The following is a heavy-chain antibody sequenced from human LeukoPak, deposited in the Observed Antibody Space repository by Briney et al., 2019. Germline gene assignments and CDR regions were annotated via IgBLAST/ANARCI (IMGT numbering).Heavy chain of an antibody. CDR2: INHSGRT. CDR3: ARYYDSSGYYYHDY. D-gene: IGHD3-22*01. Sequence: SETLSLTCAVYGGSFSGYYWSWIRQPPGKGLEWIGEINHSGRTNYNPSLKSRVTISVDTSKNQFSLKLSSVTAADTAVYYCARYYDSSGYYYHDYWGQGTLVTVSS. V-gene: IGHV4-34*01. J-gene: IGHJ4*02. CDR1: GGSFSGYY.